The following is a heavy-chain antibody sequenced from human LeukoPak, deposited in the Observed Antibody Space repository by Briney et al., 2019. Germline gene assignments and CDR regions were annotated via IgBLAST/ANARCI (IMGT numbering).Heavy chain of an antibody. Sequence: SETLSLTCTVSGGSISLYYWHWIRQPAGKGLEWIGRIFTSGITNYNPSLKSRVTMSVDTSKGQFSLALSSVTAADTALYYCAREISGSYYNPLGYMDVWGKGTTVTVAS. D-gene: IGHD3-10*01. CDR1: GGSISLYY. V-gene: IGHV4-4*07. J-gene: IGHJ6*03. CDR3: AREISGSYYNPLGYMDV. CDR2: IFTSGIT.